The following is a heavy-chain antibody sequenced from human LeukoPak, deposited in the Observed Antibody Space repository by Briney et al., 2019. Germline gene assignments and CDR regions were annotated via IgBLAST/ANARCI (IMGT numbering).Heavy chain of an antibody. J-gene: IGHJ5*02. CDR3: AREAVVPAAIRTNWFDP. Sequence: SETLSLTCTVSGGSISSGDYYWSWIRQPPGKGLEWIGYIYYSGSTYYNPSLKSRVTISVDTSKNQFSLKLSSVTAADTAVYYCAREAVVPAAIRTNWFDPWGQGTLVTVSS. CDR2: IYYSGST. V-gene: IGHV4-30-4*08. D-gene: IGHD2-2*02. CDR1: GGSISSGDYY.